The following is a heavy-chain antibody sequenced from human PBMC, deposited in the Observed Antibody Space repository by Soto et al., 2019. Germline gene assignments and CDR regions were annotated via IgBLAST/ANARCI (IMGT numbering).Heavy chain of an antibody. D-gene: IGHD3-22*01. V-gene: IGHV3-23*01. CDR1: GFTFSSYA. CDR2: ISGSGGST. CDR3: AKGFNKDSSGSRTFDY. J-gene: IGHJ4*02. Sequence: VRVGGSLRLSCAASGFTFSSYAMSWVRQAPGKGLEWVSAISGSGGSTYYADSVKGRFTISRDNSKNTLYLQMNSLRAEDTAVYYCAKGFNKDSSGSRTFDYWGQGTLVTVSS.